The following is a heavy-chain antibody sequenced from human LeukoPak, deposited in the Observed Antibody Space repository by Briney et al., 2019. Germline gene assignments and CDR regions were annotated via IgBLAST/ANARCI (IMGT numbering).Heavy chain of an antibody. D-gene: IGHD2-2*01. J-gene: IGHJ4*02. CDR3: AKDVPAAYFDY. Sequence: GSLRLSCAASGFTFSTYAMSWVRQAAGKGLEWVSLISGSGGGTYYADSVKGRFTISRDNSKTTLYLQMNSLRAEDTAVYYCAKDVPAAYFDYWGQGTLVTVSS. V-gene: IGHV3-23*01. CDR1: GFTFSTYA. CDR2: ISGSGGGT.